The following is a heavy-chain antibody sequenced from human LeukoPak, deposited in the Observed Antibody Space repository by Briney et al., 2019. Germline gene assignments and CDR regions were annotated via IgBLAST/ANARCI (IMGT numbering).Heavy chain of an antibody. Sequence: SVKVSCKASGGTFSSYAISWVRQAPGQGLEWMGRIIPIFGTANYAQKFQGRVTITTDESTSTAYMELSSLRAEDTAVYYCARLGIAYYYDSSGINDAFDIWGQGTMVTVSS. CDR2: IIPIFGTA. J-gene: IGHJ3*02. V-gene: IGHV1-69*05. CDR1: GGTFSSYA. D-gene: IGHD3-22*01. CDR3: ARLGIAYYYDSSGINDAFDI.